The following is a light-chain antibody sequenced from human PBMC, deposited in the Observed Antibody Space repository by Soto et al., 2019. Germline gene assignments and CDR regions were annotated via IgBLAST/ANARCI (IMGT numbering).Light chain of an antibody. CDR1: SSTIGDFNS. CDR2: EVN. V-gene: IGLV2-8*01. J-gene: IGLJ2*01. Sequence: QSVLTQPPSASGSPGQSVTISCTGTSSTIGDFNSVSWYQHHPDKAPKLVIYEVNKRPSGVPDRFSGSKSGNTASLTVSGLRAEDEADYYCSSYAGSNCLFGGGTKLTVL. CDR3: SSYAGSNCL.